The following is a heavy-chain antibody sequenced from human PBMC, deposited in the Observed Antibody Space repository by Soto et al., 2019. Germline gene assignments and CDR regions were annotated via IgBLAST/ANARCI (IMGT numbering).Heavy chain of an antibody. CDR1: GITFSSYA. D-gene: IGHD2-15*01. Sequence: PXGSLRLSCAAAGITFSSYAVSWVRQAPGKGLDWVSAISGSGGSTHYADSVKGRFTISRDNSKNTLFLQMNSLRVEDTAVYYCAKDGAYSLDYWGQGTLVTVSS. CDR2: ISGSGGST. CDR3: AKDGAYSLDY. J-gene: IGHJ4*02. V-gene: IGHV3-23*01.